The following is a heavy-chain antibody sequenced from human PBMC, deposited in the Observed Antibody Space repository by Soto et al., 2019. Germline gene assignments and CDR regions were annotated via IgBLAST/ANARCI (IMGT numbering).Heavy chain of an antibody. V-gene: IGHV4-59*08. CDR1: GGTISSWY. CDR3: ARQVPGTYGSGSSFDY. CDR2: IYYSGST. D-gene: IGHD3-10*01. J-gene: IGHJ4*02. Sequence: SETLSLTCTVSGGTISSWYWSWIRQPPGKGLEWIGYIYYSGSTNYNPSLKSRVTISVDTSKNQFSLKLSSVTAADTAVYYCARQVPGTYGSGSSFDYWGQGTLVTVSS.